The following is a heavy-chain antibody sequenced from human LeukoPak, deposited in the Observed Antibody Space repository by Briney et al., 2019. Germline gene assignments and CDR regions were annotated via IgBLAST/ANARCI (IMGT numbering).Heavy chain of an antibody. Sequence: SEALCLTCTVSGYSISSGYYWGWIRQPPGKGLEWIGSIYHSGSTYYNPSLKSRVTISVDTSKNQFSLKLSSVTAADTAVYYCARERITMIVVVTTDFDYWGQGTLVTVSS. CDR3: ARERITMIVVVTTDFDY. D-gene: IGHD3-22*01. V-gene: IGHV4-38-2*02. CDR2: IYHSGST. CDR1: GYSISSGYY. J-gene: IGHJ4*02.